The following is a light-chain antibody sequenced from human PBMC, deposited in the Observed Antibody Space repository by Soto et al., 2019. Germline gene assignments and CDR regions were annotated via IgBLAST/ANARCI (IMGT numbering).Light chain of an antibody. V-gene: IGKV3-20*01. CDR1: SEVSRFY. Sequence: ETVLTQSPGTLPLSPGERATLSARAGSEVSRFYLAWYQQKPGQAPRLLIYGASSRATGIPDRFSGSGSGTDFTLTISRLEPEDFGVYYCQQYESSLTFGGGTRVEIK. J-gene: IGKJ4*01. CDR2: GAS. CDR3: QQYESSLT.